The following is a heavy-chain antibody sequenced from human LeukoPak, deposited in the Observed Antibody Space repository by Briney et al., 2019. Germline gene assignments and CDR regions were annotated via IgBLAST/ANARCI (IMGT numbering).Heavy chain of an antibody. J-gene: IGHJ4*02. CDR2: SYTSGST. CDR1: GGSISSGSYY. CDR3: ARETPSRYCSGGSCYS. D-gene: IGHD2-15*01. V-gene: IGHV4-61*02. Sequence: SQTLSLTCTVSGGSISSGSYYWSSIRQPAGKGLEWIGRSYTSGSTNYNPSLKSRVTISVDTSKNQFSLKLSSVTAADTAVYYCARETPSRYCSGGSCYSWGQGNLVTVSS.